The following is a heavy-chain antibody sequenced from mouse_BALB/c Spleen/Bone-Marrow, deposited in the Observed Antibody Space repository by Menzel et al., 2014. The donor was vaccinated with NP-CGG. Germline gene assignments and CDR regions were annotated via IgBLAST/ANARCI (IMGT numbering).Heavy chain of an antibody. CDR2: ISTYSGNT. Sequence: QVQLQQPGPELVRPGVSVKISCKGSGHTFTDYAMHWVKQSHTKSLEWIGVISTYSGNTNYNQKFKGKATVTVDKSSSTAYVELARLTSEDSAIHFCAGGYPGYYSLDYWGQGTSVTVSS. J-gene: IGHJ4*01. CDR1: GHTFTDYA. V-gene: IGHV1-67*01. D-gene: IGHD5-1-1*01. CDR3: AGGYPGYYSLDY.